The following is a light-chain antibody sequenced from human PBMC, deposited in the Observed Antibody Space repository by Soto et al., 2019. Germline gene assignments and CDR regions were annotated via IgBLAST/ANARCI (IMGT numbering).Light chain of an antibody. CDR2: VAS. J-gene: IGKJ5*01. CDR1: QSISSY. V-gene: IGKV1-39*01. Sequence: DIQMTQSPSALSASVGDRVTITCRASQSISSYLNWYQQKVGKAPKLLIYVASTLQSGVPSRFSGSGSGTDFTLTISSLQPEDFATYYCQQFNSYPLTFGQGTRLEI. CDR3: QQFNSYPLT.